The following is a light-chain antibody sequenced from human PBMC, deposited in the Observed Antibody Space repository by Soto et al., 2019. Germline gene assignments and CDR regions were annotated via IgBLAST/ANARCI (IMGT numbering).Light chain of an antibody. CDR3: QQSYSTPIS. J-gene: IGKJ5*01. CDR2: GAS. CDR1: QSVSRYY. V-gene: IGKV3-20*01. Sequence: EHVLTQSAGTLSLSPGERAILSCRASQSVSRYYLAWYQVKPGQALRLLIYGASSRATGIPDRFSGSGSGTDFTLTISSLQPEDFATYYCQQSYSTPISFGQGTRLEIK.